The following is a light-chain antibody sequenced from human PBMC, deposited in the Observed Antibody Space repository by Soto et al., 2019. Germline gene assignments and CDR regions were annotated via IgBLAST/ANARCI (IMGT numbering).Light chain of an antibody. CDR3: QQYGRHWT. V-gene: IGKV1-5*03. J-gene: IGKJ1*01. CDR2: KSS. CDR1: QNIDIY. Sequence: DIQVTQSPSTLSASVGDTVTITCRAGQNIDIYMAWYQQKPGKAPKLLIYKSSSLESGVPSRFSGSGSGTDFTLAISSLQPDDFATYYCQQYGRHWTFGQGTKVEI.